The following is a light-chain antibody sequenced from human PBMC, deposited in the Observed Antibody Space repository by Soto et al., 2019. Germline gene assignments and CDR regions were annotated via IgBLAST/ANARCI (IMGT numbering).Light chain of an antibody. CDR2: GAS. CDR1: QSVSSSY. CDR3: QQYGSSPPWT. V-gene: IGKV3-20*01. Sequence: EIVVTQSPATLSVSPGERATLSCRASQSVSSSYLAWYQQKPGQAPRLLIYGASSRATGIPDRFSGSGSGTDFTLTISRLETEDFAVYYCQQYGSSPPWTFGQGTKVEIK. J-gene: IGKJ1*01.